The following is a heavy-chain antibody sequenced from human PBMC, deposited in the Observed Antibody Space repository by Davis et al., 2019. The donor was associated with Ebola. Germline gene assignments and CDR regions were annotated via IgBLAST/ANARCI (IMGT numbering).Heavy chain of an antibody. J-gene: IGHJ4*02. CDR1: GFTFSIYA. V-gene: IGHV3-30-3*01. D-gene: IGHD2-2*01. CDR3: ARAAPYCSSTSCSPGGH. CDR2: ISYDGSNK. Sequence: GESLKISCAASGFTFSIYAMHWVRQAPGKGLEWVSLISYDGSNKYYADSVKGRFTISRDNSKNTLYLQMNSLRAEDTAVYYCARAAPYCSSTSCSPGGHWGQGTLVTVSS.